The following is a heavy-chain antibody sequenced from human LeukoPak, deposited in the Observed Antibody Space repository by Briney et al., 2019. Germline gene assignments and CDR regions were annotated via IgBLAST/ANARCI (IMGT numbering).Heavy chain of an antibody. D-gene: IGHD3-22*01. CDR1: GGTFSSYS. V-gene: IGHV1-69*05. Sequence: SVKVSCKASGGTFSSYSISWVRQAPGQGLEWMGGIVPSFGTANYAQKFQGRVTITTDESTSTAYMELSSLRSEGTAVYYCARAHPRQHYYDSSGYSTKYCYYYMDVWGKGTTVTVSS. CDR2: IVPSFGTA. J-gene: IGHJ6*03. CDR3: ARAHPRQHYYDSSGYSTKYCYYYMDV.